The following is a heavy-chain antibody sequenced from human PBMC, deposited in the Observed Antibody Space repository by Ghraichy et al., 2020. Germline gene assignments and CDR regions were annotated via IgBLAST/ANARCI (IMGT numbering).Heavy chain of an antibody. CDR3: ARRRELWSAAEGDAFDM. J-gene: IGHJ3*02. D-gene: IGHD5-18*01. CDR1: VGSFSGYY. V-gene: IGHV4-34*01. Sequence: SQTLSLTCAVYVGSFSGYYWSWIRQPPGKGLEWIGEINPTTGIPNNSPSLKSRLTMLVDTSKNQFSLKLKSVTAADTAVYYCARRRELWSAAEGDAFDMWGQGTMVTVSS. CDR2: INPTTGIP.